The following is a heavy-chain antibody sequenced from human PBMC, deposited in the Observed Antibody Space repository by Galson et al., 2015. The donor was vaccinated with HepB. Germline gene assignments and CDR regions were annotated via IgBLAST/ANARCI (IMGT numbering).Heavy chain of an antibody. D-gene: IGHD6-19*01. CDR3: AKDDGAWGVAVAAHDY. CDR1: GFTFSSYA. V-gene: IGHV3-23*01. CDR2: ISGSGGST. Sequence: SLRLSCAASGFTFSSYAMSWVRQAPGKGLEWVSAISGSGGSTYYADSVKGRFTISRDNSKNTLYLQMNSLRAEDTAVYYCAKDDGAWGVAVAAHDYWGQGTLVTVSS. J-gene: IGHJ4*02.